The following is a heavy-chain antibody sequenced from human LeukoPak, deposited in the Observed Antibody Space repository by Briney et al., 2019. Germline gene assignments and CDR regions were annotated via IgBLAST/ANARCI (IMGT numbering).Heavy chain of an antibody. D-gene: IGHD2-15*01. CDR2: INTNTGNP. V-gene: IGHV7-4-1*02. CDR1: GYTFTSYA. CDR3: ARANGDCSGGSCYYYYYYMDV. Sequence: ASVKVSCKASGYTFTSYAMNWVRQAPGQGLEWMGWINTNTGNPTYAQGFTGRFVFSLDASVSTAYLQISSLKAEDTAVYYCARANGDCSGGSCYYYYYYMDVWGKGTTVTVSS. J-gene: IGHJ6*03.